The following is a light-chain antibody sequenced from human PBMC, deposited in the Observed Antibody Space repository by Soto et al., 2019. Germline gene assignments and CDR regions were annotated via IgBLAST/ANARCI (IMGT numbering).Light chain of an antibody. V-gene: IGLV2-14*01. Sequence: QSALTQPTSVSGSPGQSTTISCTGNSNDIGTYDYVSWYQQHPGKAPRLLIHGVRNRPSGISSRFSDSKSGLTASLTISGLQAEEEADYYCSSLTTTRIYVFGTGTKVTVL. J-gene: IGLJ1*01. CDR3: SSLTTTRIYV. CDR2: GVR. CDR1: SNDIGTYDY.